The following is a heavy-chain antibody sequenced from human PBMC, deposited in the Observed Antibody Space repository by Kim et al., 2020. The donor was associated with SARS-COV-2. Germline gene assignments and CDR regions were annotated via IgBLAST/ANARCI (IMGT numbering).Heavy chain of an antibody. J-gene: IGHJ2*01. D-gene: IGHD3-10*01. V-gene: IGHV3-9*01. CDR2: ISWNSGTK. CDR1: GFNFGDYA. Sequence: GGSLRLSCAASGFNFGDYAMHWVRQAPGKGLEWVSGISWNSGTKNYVDSVKGRFTISRDNVKKYVYLQMDSLRLEDTACYYCAKASGDWYFDLWGRATLVTVSS. CDR3: AKASGDWYFDL.